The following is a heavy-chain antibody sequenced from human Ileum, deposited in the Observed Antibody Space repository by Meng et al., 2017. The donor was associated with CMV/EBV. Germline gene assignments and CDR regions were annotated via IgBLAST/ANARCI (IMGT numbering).Heavy chain of an antibody. CDR3: ARDSVPSDSSGWYYYFDY. Sequence: QVQLVQSGAGVKKPGSSVKVSCQVSGDTFSYFGISWVRQAPGQGLEWMGGIIPLFGTTDYAPKLQGRVTITADESTRTAYMQLNSLRSEDTAVYYCARDSVPSDSSGWYYYFDYWGQGTLVTVSS. CDR2: IIPLFGTT. J-gene: IGHJ4*02. CDR1: GDTFSYFG. D-gene: IGHD6-19*01. V-gene: IGHV1-69*01.